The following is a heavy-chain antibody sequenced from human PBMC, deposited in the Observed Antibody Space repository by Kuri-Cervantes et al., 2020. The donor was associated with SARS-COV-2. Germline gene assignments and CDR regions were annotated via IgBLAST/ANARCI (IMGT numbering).Heavy chain of an antibody. CDR3: ARDTYYDILTGYSPLGFDP. V-gene: IGHV4-4*07. J-gene: IGHJ5*02. CDR1: GGSISSYY. Sequence: PSETLSLTCTVSGGSISSYYWSWIRQPAGKGLEWIGRIYTSGSTNYNPSLKSRVTMSVDTSKNQFSLKLSSVTAADTAVYYCARDTYYDILTGYSPLGFDPWGQGTLVTVSS. CDR2: IYTSGST. D-gene: IGHD3-9*01.